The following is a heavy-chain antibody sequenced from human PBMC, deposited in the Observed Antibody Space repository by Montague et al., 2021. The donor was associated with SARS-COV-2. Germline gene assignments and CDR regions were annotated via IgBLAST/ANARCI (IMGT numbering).Heavy chain of an antibody. J-gene: IGHJ3*02. D-gene: IGHD3-22*01. CDR3: ARVRITMIVVVDAFDI. Sequence: TLSLTCTVSGGSISSGGYYWSWIRQHPGKGLEWIGYIYYSGSTYYNPSLKSRVTISVDTSKNQFSLKLSSVTVADTAVYYCARVRITMIVVVDAFDIWGQGTMVTVSS. V-gene: IGHV4-31*03. CDR1: GGSISSGGYY. CDR2: IYYSGST.